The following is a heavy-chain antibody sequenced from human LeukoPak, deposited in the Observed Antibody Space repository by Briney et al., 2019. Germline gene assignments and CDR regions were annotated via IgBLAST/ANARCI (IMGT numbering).Heavy chain of an antibody. V-gene: IGHV3-23*01. CDR3: AKGDHYDILTGYYDYYYMDV. CDR1: GFTFSSYA. CDR2: ISGSGGST. J-gene: IGHJ6*03. D-gene: IGHD3-9*01. Sequence: PGGSLRLSCAASGFTFSSYAMSWVRQAPGKGLEWVSAISGSGGSTYYADSVKGRFTISRDNSKNTLYLQMNSLRAEDTAVYYCAKGDHYDILTGYYDYYYMDVWGKGTTVTISS.